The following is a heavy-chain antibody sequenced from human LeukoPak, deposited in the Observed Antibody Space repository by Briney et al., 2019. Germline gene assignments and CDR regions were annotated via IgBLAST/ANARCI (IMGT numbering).Heavy chain of an antibody. V-gene: IGHV1-69*04. D-gene: IGHD3-10*01. CDR2: IIPILGIA. CDR1: GGTFSNYA. CDR3: ARASQDYYGSGSYYRGGDAFDI. Sequence: SVKVSCKASGGTFSNYAIHWVRQAPGQGLEWMGRIIPILGIANYAQKFQGRVTITADKSTSTAYMELSSLRSEDTAVYYCARASQDYYGSGSYYRGGDAFDIWGQGTMVTVSS. J-gene: IGHJ3*02.